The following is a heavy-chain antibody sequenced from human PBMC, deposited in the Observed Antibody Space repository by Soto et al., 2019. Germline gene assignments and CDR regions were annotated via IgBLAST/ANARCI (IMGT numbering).Heavy chain of an antibody. CDR1: GFTVSTDY. Sequence: GGSLRLSCAASGFTVSTDYMSWARQAPGKGLEWVSVIFGGGSIYYADSVKGRFTISRDNSKNTVYLQMDSLRAEDTAVYYCARGGTVATLYYFSHWGQGTLVTVSS. D-gene: IGHD4-17*01. CDR2: IFGGGSI. CDR3: ARGGTVATLYYFSH. J-gene: IGHJ4*02. V-gene: IGHV3-53*01.